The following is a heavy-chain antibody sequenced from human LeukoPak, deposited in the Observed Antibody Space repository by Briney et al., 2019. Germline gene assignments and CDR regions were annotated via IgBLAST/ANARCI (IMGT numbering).Heavy chain of an antibody. CDR3: ARDILTGTRDY. V-gene: IGHV3-11*04. CDR1: GFTFSDYY. Sequence: GSLRLSCAASGFTFSDYYMNWIRQAPGKGLEWVSHISSSGSTIYYADSVKGRFTISRDNAKNSLYLQMNSLRAEDTAVYYCARDILTGTRDYWGQGTLVTVSS. J-gene: IGHJ4*02. CDR2: ISSSGSTI. D-gene: IGHD3-9*01.